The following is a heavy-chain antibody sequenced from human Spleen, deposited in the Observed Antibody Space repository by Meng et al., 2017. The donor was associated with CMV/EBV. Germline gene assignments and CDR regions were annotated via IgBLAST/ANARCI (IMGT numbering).Heavy chain of an antibody. CDR1: GFTFTTYS. CDR2: ISSSGGFI. D-gene: IGHD6-13*01. V-gene: IGHV3-21*06. Sequence: GESLKISCAASGFTFTTYSMNWVRQAPGKGLEWVSSISSSGGFIYYADSLEGRFTISRDNSNNSVYLQMNSLRAEDTAVYYCAGEDGSSWTGVYFDYWGQGTLVTVSS. J-gene: IGHJ4*02. CDR3: AGEDGSSWTGVYFDY.